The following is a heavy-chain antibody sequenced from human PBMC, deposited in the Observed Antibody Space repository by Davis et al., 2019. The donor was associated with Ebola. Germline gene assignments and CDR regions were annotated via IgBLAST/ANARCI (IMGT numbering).Heavy chain of an antibody. Sequence: ASVKVSCKASGYTFTGYYIHWVRQAPGQGLDWMGWINPNSGGTDYAQKFQGRVTMTRDTSISTAYMELSRLRSDDTAVYYCARDLEGRDGSSWSYYYYYMDLWGKGTTVTVSS. CDR3: ARDLEGRDGSSWSYYYYYMDL. V-gene: IGHV1-2*02. D-gene: IGHD6-13*01. CDR1: GYTFTGYY. CDR2: INPNSGGT. J-gene: IGHJ6*03.